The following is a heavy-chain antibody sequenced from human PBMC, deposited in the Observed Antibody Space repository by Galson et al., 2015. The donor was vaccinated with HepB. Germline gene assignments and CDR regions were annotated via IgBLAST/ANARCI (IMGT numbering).Heavy chain of an antibody. CDR2: ISYDGSNK. CDR1: GFTFSNYG. Sequence: SLRLSCAASGFTFSNYGMHWVRQAPGKGLEWMAVISYDGSNKYYAGSVKGRFTISRDNSKNTLYLQMNSLRAENTAVYYCAKDPGRVRDCSSTSCYPDYWGQGTLVTVSS. CDR3: AKDPGRVRDCSSTSCYPDY. J-gene: IGHJ4*02. V-gene: IGHV3-30*18. D-gene: IGHD2-2*01.